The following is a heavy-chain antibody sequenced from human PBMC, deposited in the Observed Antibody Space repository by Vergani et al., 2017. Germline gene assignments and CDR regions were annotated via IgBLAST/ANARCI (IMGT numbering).Heavy chain of an antibody. CDR3: TTDPRYCGYGSGYWLSDHHYYGMDV. J-gene: IGHJ6*02. V-gene: IGHV3-15*01. CDR1: GCSFRNAW. Sequence: EVQLVESGGGIVKPGGSLRLSWVASGCSFRNAWMNWVRRTPGKGLEWVGRIKITFDRGTTDYAAAVKGRFTISRVHSKNTLFLQMNGLKTVDIGVYYCTTDPRYCGYGSGYWLSDHHYYGMDVCGQRTTVTDSS. D-gene: IGHD3-22*01. CDR2: IKITFDRGTT.